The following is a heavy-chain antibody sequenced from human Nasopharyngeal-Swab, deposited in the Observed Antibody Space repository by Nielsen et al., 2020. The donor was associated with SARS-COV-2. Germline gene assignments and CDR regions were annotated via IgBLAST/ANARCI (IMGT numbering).Heavy chain of an antibody. Sequence: WIRQPPGKGLEWIGYIYYSGSTNYNSSLKSRVTISVDTSTDQFSLKLRSVTAADTAVYYCARDRGYSYGDPLSYFDYWGQGTLVTVSS. D-gene: IGHD5-18*01. V-gene: IGHV4-59*01. CDR2: IYYSGST. J-gene: IGHJ4*02. CDR3: ARDRGYSYGDPLSYFDY.